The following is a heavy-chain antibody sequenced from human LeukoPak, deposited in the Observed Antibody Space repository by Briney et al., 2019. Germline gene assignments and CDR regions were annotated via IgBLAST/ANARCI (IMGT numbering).Heavy chain of an antibody. D-gene: IGHD6-6*01. CDR2: ISSSSSTT. J-gene: IGHJ6*02. CDR3: AAQLAYYYGMDV. Sequence: GGSLRLSCAASGFTFSNYHMNWVRQAPGKGLEWVSYISSSSSTTYYADSVKGRFTISRDNAKNSLYLQMNSLRAEDTAVYYCAAQLAYYYGMDVWGQGTTVTVSS. CDR1: GFTFSNYH. V-gene: IGHV3-48*04.